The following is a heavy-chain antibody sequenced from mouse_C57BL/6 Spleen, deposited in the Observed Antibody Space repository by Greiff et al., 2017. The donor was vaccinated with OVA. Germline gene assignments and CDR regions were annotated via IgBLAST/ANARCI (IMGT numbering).Heavy chain of an antibody. V-gene: IGHV1-72*01. CDR2: IVLNSGGT. Sequence: QLQQPGAEFVKPGASVQLPCKASGSLSTSFWLHWVKQRPGRGFEWSGRIVLNSGGTNYNEKFTSKATLTVDKPSSTAYMQLSSLTSEDSAVYYCAKAPFNYYGSSYDAMDYWGQGTSVTVSS. D-gene: IGHD1-1*01. J-gene: IGHJ4*01. CDR3: AKAPFNYYGSSYDAMDY. CDR1: GSLSTSFW.